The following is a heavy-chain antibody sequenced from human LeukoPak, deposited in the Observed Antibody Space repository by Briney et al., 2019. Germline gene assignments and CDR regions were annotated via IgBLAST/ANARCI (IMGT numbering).Heavy chain of an antibody. J-gene: IGHJ4*02. CDR3: ARERQSIRDGYNFEY. CDR1: GFTFSSYS. CDR2: ISSSSSYI. Sequence: PGGSLRLSCAASGFTFSSYSMNWVRQAPGKGLEWVSSISSSSSYIYYADSVKGRFTISRDNAKNTLYLQMNSLRAEDTAVYYCARERQSIRDGYNFEYWGQGTLVTVSS. D-gene: IGHD5-24*01. V-gene: IGHV3-21*01.